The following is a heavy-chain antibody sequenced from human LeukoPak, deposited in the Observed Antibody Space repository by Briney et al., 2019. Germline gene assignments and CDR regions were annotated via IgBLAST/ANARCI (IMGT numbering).Heavy chain of an antibody. Sequence: ASVTVSCKASGYTFTGYYMHWVRQAPGQGLEWMGRINPNSGGTNYAQKFQGRVTMTRDTSISTAYMELSRLRSDDTAVYYCASLRHDYSNYGLSDGMDVWGQGTTVTVSS. CDR2: INPNSGGT. CDR3: ASLRHDYSNYGLSDGMDV. J-gene: IGHJ6*02. CDR1: GYTFTGYY. V-gene: IGHV1-2*06. D-gene: IGHD4-11*01.